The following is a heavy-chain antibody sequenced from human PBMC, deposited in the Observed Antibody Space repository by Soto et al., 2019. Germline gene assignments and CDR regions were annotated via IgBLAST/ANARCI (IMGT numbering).Heavy chain of an antibody. CDR3: AKRNFGGGLNYYYYY. Sequence: PGGSLRLSCAASGFTFSSYAMSWVRQAPGKGLEWVSAISGSGGSTYYADSVKGRFTISRDNSKNTLYLQMNSLRAEDTAVYYCAKRNFGGGLNYYYYYWGQGSLDTGSS. CDR1: GFTFSSYA. D-gene: IGHD3-22*01. CDR2: ISGSGGST. J-gene: IGHJ4*02. V-gene: IGHV3-23*01.